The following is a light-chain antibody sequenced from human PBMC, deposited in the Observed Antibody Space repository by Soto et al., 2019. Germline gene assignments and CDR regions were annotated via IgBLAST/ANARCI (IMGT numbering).Light chain of an antibody. CDR1: QGIHTA. CDR2: AAS. Sequence: AIQLTQSPSSLSASVGDRVIITCRASQGIHTALDWFQQKPGKAPKLLIYAASNLQSGVQSRFSGSGSGTEFTLTISSLQPDDFATYYCQQYNSYSPEFGQGTRWIS. V-gene: IGKV1-13*02. CDR3: QQYNSYSPE. J-gene: IGKJ1*01.